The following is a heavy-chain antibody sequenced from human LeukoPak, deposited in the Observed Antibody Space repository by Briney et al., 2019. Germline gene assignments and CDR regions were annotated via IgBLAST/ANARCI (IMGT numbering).Heavy chain of an antibody. J-gene: IGHJ5*02. CDR1: GFTFSDYY. CDR2: ISNTGDAM. D-gene: IGHD3-22*01. CDR3: AADSSGYFGP. V-gene: IGHV3-11*01. Sequence: GGSLRLSCVASGFTFSDYYMNWIRQTPGKGLEWLSYISNTGDAMYYADSVKGRFTISRDNAKNSLYLQVNSLRAEDTGVYYCAADSSGYFGPWGQGTLVTVSS.